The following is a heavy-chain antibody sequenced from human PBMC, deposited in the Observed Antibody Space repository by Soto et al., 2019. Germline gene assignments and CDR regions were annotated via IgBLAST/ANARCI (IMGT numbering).Heavy chain of an antibody. CDR2: IYYSGST. CDR3: ARGRAISHPARTDVYYYYMDV. D-gene: IGHD3-3*01. Sequence: QVQLQESGPGLVKPSETLSLTCTVSGGSISSYYWSWIRQPPGKGLEWIGYIYYSGSTNYNPSLKSRVTISVDTSKNQFSLKLSSVTAADTAVYYCARGRAISHPARTDVYYYYMDVWGKGTTVTVSS. J-gene: IGHJ6*03. V-gene: IGHV4-59*01. CDR1: GGSISSYY.